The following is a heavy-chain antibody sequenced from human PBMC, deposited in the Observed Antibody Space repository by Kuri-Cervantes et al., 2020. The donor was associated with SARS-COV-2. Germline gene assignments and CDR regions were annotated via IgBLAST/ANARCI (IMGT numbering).Heavy chain of an antibody. Sequence: GGSLRLSCAASGFTFSSYAMSWVRQAPGKGLEWASAISGSGGSTYYADSVKGRFTISRGNAKNSLYLQMNSLRAEDTALYYCAKAFYGGNRGGVDYWGQGTLVTVSS. J-gene: IGHJ4*02. CDR1: GFTFSSYA. CDR3: AKAFYGGNRGGVDY. CDR2: ISGSGGST. D-gene: IGHD4-23*01. V-gene: IGHV3-23*01.